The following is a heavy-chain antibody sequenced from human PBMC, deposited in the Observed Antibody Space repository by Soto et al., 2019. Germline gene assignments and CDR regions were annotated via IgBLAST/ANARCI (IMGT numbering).Heavy chain of an antibody. CDR2: ISGSGGST. CDR3: AKDDEYSSGWYFCFDY. J-gene: IGHJ4*02. V-gene: IGHV3-23*01. D-gene: IGHD6-19*01. CDR1: GFTFSSYA. Sequence: GGSLRLSCAASGFTFSSYAMSWVRQAPGKGLEWVSAISGSGGSTYYADSVKGRFTISRDNSKNTLYLQMNSLRAEDTAVYYCAKDDEYSSGWYFCFDYWGQGTLVTVSS.